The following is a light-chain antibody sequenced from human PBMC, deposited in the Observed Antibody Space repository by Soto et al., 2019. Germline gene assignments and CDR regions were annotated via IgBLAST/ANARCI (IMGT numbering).Light chain of an antibody. Sequence: DIQMTQSPSSLSASVGDIVTITCRASQRISNSLNWYQQKPGKAPDLLIYAASNLQSGVSSRFSGSGSGTDFTLTISSLQPEDFATYYCQQSYSSPQMYTFGQGTKLEIK. J-gene: IGKJ2*01. CDR1: QRISNS. CDR3: QQSYSSPQMYT. CDR2: AAS. V-gene: IGKV1-39*01.